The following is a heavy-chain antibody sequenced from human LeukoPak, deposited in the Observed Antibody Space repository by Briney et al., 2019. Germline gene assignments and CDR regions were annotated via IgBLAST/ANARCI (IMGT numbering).Heavy chain of an antibody. Sequence: SETLSLTCTVSGGSISPYYWGWIRQPPGKGLEWIGSFHYSGSTYYNASLKSRVTISVDTSKNQFSLKLSSVTAADTAVYYCTTTTRGWYGVGDYWGQGTLVTVSS. CDR3: TTTTRGWYGVGDY. CDR2: FHYSGST. V-gene: IGHV4-39*01. J-gene: IGHJ4*02. D-gene: IGHD6-19*01. CDR1: GGSISPYY.